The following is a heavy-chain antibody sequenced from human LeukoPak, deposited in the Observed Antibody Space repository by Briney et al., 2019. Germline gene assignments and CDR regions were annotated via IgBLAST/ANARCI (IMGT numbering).Heavy chain of an antibody. CDR3: ARGRWSAVAGTIYDY. J-gene: IGHJ4*01. D-gene: IGHD6-19*01. CDR1: GGSISSYY. Sequence: SETLSLTCTVSGGSISSYYWSWIRQPPGKGLEWIGYIYYSGSTNYNPSLKSRVTISVDTSKNQFSLKLSSVTAADTAVYYCARGRWSAVAGTIYDYWGHGTLVTVSS. V-gene: IGHV4-59*01. CDR2: IYYSGST.